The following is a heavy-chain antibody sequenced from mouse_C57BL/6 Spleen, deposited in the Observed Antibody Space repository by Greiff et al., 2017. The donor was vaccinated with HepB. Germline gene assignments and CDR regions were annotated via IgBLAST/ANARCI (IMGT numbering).Heavy chain of an antibody. V-gene: IGHV1-22*01. CDR2: INPNNGGT. CDR3: ERESLLLRYAMDY. J-gene: IGHJ4*01. D-gene: IGHD1-1*01. Sequence: EVQLQQSGPELVKPGASVKMSCKASGYTFTDYNMHWVKQSHGKSLEWIGYINPNNGGTSYNQKFKGKATLTVNKSSSTAYMELRSLTSEDSAVYYCERESLLLRYAMDYWGQGTSVTVSS. CDR1: GYTFTDYN.